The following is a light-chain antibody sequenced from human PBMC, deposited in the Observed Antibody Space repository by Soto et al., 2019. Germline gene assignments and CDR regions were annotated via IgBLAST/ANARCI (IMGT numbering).Light chain of an antibody. CDR2: AAP. Sequence: DIQMTQSPSSLSASVGDRVTITCRASQSISSYLNWYQQKPGKAPKLLIYAAPSLQSGVPSRFSGSGSGTDFTLTISRLQPEDFATYYCQQSYSTPRTFGQGTKV. J-gene: IGKJ1*01. CDR3: QQSYSTPRT. CDR1: QSISSY. V-gene: IGKV1-39*01.